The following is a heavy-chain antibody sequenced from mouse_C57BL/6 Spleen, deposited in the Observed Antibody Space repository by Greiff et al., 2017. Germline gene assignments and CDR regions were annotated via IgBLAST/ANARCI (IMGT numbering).Heavy chain of an antibody. Sequence: EVQLVESGGGLVKPGGSLKLSCAASGFTFSDYGMHWVRQAPDKGLEWVAYISSGSSTIYYADTVKGRFTISRDNAKNTLFLQMTSLRSEDTAMYYCARPAYYYGSSYDAFYFDYWGQGTTLTVSS. CDR3: ARPAYYYGSSYDAFYFDY. V-gene: IGHV5-17*01. CDR2: ISSGSSTI. CDR1: GFTFSDYG. J-gene: IGHJ2*01. D-gene: IGHD1-1*01.